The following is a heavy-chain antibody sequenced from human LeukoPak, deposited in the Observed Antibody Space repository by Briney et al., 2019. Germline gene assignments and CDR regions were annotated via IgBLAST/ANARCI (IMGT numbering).Heavy chain of an antibody. D-gene: IGHD3-22*01. CDR3: ARVDSGYYGGDAFDI. CDR1: GYTFTRYY. V-gene: IGHV1-46*01. Sequence: ASVKVSCKASGYTFTRYYMHWVRQAPGQGLEWMGIINPSGGSTSYAQKFQGRVAMTRDMSTSTVYMELSSLRSEDTALYYCARVDSGYYGGDAFDIWGQGTMVTVSS. J-gene: IGHJ3*02. CDR2: INPSGGST.